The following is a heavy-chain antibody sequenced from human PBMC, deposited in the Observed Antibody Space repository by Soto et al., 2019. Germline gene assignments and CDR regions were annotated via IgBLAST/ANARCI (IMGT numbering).Heavy chain of an antibody. D-gene: IGHD3-10*01. Sequence: EVQLLESGGGLVQPGGSLRLSCGVSGFTFNDFEMNWVRQAPGKGLEWLAYIDGSGTTKKYADSVRGRFTISRDNPNNSLFLQTTSLSAAGTAIYYCARGFGRFNYWGQGTLVSVSS. CDR3: ARGFGRFNY. CDR1: GFTFNDFE. CDR2: IDGSGTTK. J-gene: IGHJ4*02. V-gene: IGHV3-48*03.